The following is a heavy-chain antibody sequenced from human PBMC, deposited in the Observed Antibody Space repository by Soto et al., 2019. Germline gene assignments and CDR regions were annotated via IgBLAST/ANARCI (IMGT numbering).Heavy chain of an antibody. V-gene: IGHV4-31*03. CDR3: AREGECICGSCYRAGASDI. Sequence: SETLSLTCTVSGGSISSGGYYWSWIRQHPGKGLEWIGYIYYSGSTYYNPSLKSRVTISVDTSKNQFSLKLSSVTAADTAVYYCAREGECICGSCYRAGASDIWGQGTMVNV. D-gene: IGHD2-15*01. CDR1: GGSISSGGYY. J-gene: IGHJ3*02. CDR2: IYYSGST.